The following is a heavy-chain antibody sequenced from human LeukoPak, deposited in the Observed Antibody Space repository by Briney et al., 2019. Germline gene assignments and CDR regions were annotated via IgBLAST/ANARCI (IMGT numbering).Heavy chain of an antibody. J-gene: IGHJ4*02. D-gene: IGHD1-14*01. Sequence: SETLSLTCTVSGGSFSSYYWSWIRQPAGKGLEWIGRIYTSGSTNYNPSLKSRATMSVDTSKNQFSLKLSSVTAADTAVYYCARENHIEGDLDYWGQGTLVTVSS. CDR1: GGSFSSYY. CDR2: IYTSGST. V-gene: IGHV4-4*07. CDR3: ARENHIEGDLDY.